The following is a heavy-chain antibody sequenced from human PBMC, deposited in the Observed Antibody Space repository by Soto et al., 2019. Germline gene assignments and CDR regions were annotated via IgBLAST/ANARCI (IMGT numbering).Heavy chain of an antibody. Sequence: QVQLQESGPGLVKPSGTLSLTCAVSGGSISSSNWWSWVRQPPGKGLEWIGEIYHSGSTNYHPSLTSRVTTSVDKSKNQFSLKLSPVTAADTAVYYCGRVSGSYYYGMDVWGQGTTVTVS. J-gene: IGHJ6*02. CDR2: IYHSGST. V-gene: IGHV4-4*02. D-gene: IGHD1-26*01. CDR3: GRVSGSYYYGMDV. CDR1: GGSISSSNW.